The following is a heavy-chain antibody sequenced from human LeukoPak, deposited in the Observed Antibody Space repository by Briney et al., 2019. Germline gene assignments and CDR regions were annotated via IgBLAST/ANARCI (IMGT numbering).Heavy chain of an antibody. D-gene: IGHD6-19*01. CDR3: ARGPVQQWLYNGMDA. J-gene: IGHJ6*02. CDR1: EFTFGDHA. Sequence: GRSLRLSCTASEFTFGDHAMSWVRQAPGKGLEWVGLIRSRAYGGTTEYAPAVKGRFLISRDDSKSIAYLHMNSLKTEDTAVYYCARGPVQQWLYNGMDAWGQGTTVSVSS. V-gene: IGHV3-49*04. CDR2: IRSRAYGGTT.